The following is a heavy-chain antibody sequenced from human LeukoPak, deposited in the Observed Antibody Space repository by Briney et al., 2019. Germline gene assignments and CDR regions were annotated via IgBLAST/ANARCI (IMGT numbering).Heavy chain of an antibody. Sequence: SETLSLTCTVSGASISSDSWNWIRQSPGKGLEWIGYIYYSGSSKNNPYLKSRLTISIDTSRNQFSLKLTSVTPADTAVYFCARLVTDYGDSHYFDSWGQGALVTVSS. CDR3: ARLVTDYGDSHYFDS. J-gene: IGHJ4*02. CDR1: GASISSDS. CDR2: IYYSGSS. V-gene: IGHV4-59*08. D-gene: IGHD4-17*01.